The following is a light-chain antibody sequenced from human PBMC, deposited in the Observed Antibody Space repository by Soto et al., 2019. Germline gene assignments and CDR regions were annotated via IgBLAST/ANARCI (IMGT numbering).Light chain of an antibody. V-gene: IGKV3D-20*02. CDR3: QQRYNWPSLT. CDR1: QSVSSSY. Sequence: EIVLTQSPGTLSLSPGERATLSCRASQSVSSSYLAWYQQKSGQAPRLLIYGASSRATDIPDRFSGSGSGTDFTLTISRLEPEDFAVYYCQQRYNWPSLTFGGGTKVDIK. J-gene: IGKJ4*01. CDR2: GAS.